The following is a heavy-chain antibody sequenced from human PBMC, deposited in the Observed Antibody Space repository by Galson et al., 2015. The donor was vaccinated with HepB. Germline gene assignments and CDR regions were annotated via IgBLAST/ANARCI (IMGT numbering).Heavy chain of an antibody. D-gene: IGHD6-13*01. J-gene: IGHJ4*02. Sequence: SLRLSCAASGFTFSGSAIDWVRQASGKGPEWIGRIRSKANNYAALYVPLLKGRFTISRDDSKNMAYLHMRSLKTDDTAVYYCVRSGDFSGYSSRWGQGTLVTVSS. V-gene: IGHV3-73*01. CDR3: VRSGDFSGYSSR. CDR2: IRSKANNYAA. CDR1: GFTFSGSA.